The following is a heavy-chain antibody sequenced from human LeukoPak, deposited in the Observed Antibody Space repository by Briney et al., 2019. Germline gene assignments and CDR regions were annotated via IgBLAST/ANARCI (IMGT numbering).Heavy chain of an antibody. CDR2: INHSGST. V-gene: IGHV4-34*01. D-gene: IGHD4-23*01. CDR3: ARDRDYGGNFYAFDT. Sequence: SETLSLTCAVYGGSFSGYYWSWIRQPPGKGLEWIGEINHSGSTNYNPSLKSRVTMSVDTSKNQFSLKLSSVTAADTAVYYCARDRDYGGNFYAFDTWGQGTMVTVSS. CDR1: GGSFSGYY. J-gene: IGHJ3*02.